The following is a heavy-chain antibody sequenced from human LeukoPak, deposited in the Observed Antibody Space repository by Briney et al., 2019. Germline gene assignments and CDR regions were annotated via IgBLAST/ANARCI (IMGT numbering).Heavy chain of an antibody. V-gene: IGHV4-59*01. CDR1: GGSISTYY. J-gene: IGHJ4*02. Sequence: KSSETLSLTCTVSGGSISTYYWTWIRQPPGRGLEWIGYIYYSGITNYNPSLKSRVTMSVDTSRNQFSLRLNSVTAADTAVYYCARSYWNYVNYWGQGTQVTVSS. CDR3: ARSYWNYVNY. D-gene: IGHD1-7*01. CDR2: IYYSGIT.